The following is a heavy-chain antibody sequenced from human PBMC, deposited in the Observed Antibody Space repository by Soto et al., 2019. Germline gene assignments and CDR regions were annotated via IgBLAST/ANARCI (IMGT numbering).Heavy chain of an antibody. Sequence: QVQLVQSGDEVKKPGASVKVSCKASGYTFTSYGIRWVSQAPGQGLEWMGWISAYNGNTNYAQKLQGRVTMTTDTSTSAAYMELSSLRYYDTAVYDFARRVGLWFGCPKGTRNWFDSGGQGTLVTVSS. CDR2: ISAYNGNT. D-gene: IGHD3-10*01. CDR3: ARRVGLWFGCPKGTRNWFDS. J-gene: IGHJ5*01. V-gene: IGHV1-18*01. CDR1: GYTFTSYG.